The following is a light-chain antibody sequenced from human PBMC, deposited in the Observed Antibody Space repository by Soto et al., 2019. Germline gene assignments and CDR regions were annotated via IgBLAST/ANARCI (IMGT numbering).Light chain of an antibody. CDR1: QSISPW. CDR2: KAS. CDR3: QHYNSYPIT. J-gene: IGKJ5*01. Sequence: DIQMTQSPSTLSASVGDRVTITCRASQSISPWLAWYQQKPGKAPKLLIYKASSLESGVPSRFSGSGSGTEFTLTISSLHPEDFATYYCQHYNSYPITFGQGTRLEMK. V-gene: IGKV1-5*03.